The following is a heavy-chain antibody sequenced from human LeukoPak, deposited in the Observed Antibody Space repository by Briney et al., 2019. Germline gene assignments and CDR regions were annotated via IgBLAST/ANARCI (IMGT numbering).Heavy chain of an antibody. D-gene: IGHD3-10*01. V-gene: IGHV3-7*03. CDR3: ASATKKITMVRGVMPTDYYYYYMDV. CDR2: IKQDGSEK. CDR1: GFTFSTYW. J-gene: IGHJ6*03. Sequence: GGSLRLSCAASGFTFSTYWMSWVRQAPGKGLEWVANIKQDGSEKYYVDSVEGRFTISRDNARNSLYLQMSSLRSEDTAVYYCASATKKITMVRGVMPTDYYYYYMDVWGKGTTVTVSS.